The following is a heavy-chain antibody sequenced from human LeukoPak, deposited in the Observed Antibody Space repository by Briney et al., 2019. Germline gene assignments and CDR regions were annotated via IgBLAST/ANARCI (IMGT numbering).Heavy chain of an antibody. V-gene: IGHV5-51*03. Sequence: GESPKISCQGSGYSFTTYWIGWVRQMPGKGLECMGIIYPGDSDTRYSPSFQGQVTISADKSINTAYLQWSSLKASDTAMYYCARLGTYWSNYYFEYWGQGTVDTVSS. J-gene: IGHJ4*02. D-gene: IGHD3-10*01. CDR3: ARLGTYWSNYYFEY. CDR1: GYSFTTYW. CDR2: IYPGDSDT.